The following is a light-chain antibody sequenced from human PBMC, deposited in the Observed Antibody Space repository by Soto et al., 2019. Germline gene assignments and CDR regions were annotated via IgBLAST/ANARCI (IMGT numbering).Light chain of an antibody. CDR1: QSISSW. Sequence: DIQMTQSPSSLSTSVGDRVTITCRASQSISSWLAWYQQKPGKAPKLLIYDASSLESGVPSRFSGSGSGTEFTLTIRSLQTDDFATYYCQQYNSYSITVGQGTRLEIK. V-gene: IGKV1-5*01. J-gene: IGKJ5*01. CDR3: QQYNSYSIT. CDR2: DAS.